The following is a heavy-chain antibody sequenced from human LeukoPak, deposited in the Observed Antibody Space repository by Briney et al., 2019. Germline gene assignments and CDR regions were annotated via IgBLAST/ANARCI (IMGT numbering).Heavy chain of an antibody. CDR1: GYTFTGYY. CDR3: ARGDPLAFPPGDFDY. V-gene: IGHV1-2*02. Sequence: GASVKVSCKASGYTFTGYYMHWVRQAPGQGLEWMGWINPNSGGTNYAQKFQGRVTMTRDTSISTAYMELSRLRSDDTAVYYCARGDPLAFPPGDFDYWGQGTLVTVSS. CDR2: INPNSGGT. J-gene: IGHJ4*02. D-gene: IGHD2-21*02.